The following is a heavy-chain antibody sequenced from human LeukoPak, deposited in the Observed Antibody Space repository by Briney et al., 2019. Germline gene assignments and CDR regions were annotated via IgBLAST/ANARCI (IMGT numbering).Heavy chain of an antibody. Sequence: SETLSLTCAVYGGSFSGYYWSWIRQPPGKGLEWIGEINHSGSTSYNPSLKSRVTISVDTSKNQFSLKLSSVTAADTAVYYCARRRGSGYYSYWGQGTLVTVS. V-gene: IGHV4-34*01. CDR2: INHSGST. CDR1: GGSFSGYY. D-gene: IGHD3-22*01. CDR3: ARRRGSGYYSY. J-gene: IGHJ4*02.